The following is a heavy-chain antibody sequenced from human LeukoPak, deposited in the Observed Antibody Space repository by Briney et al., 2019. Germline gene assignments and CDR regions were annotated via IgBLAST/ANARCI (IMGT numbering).Heavy chain of an antibody. CDR1: GYTFTSYA. J-gene: IGHJ4*02. D-gene: IGHD2-2*02. CDR3: ARVPAAIHSGWYWRAPFDY. CDR2: INAGNGNT. Sequence: ASVKVSCKASGYTFTSYAMHWVRQAPGQRLEWMGWINAGNGNTKYSQKFQGRVTITRDTSASTAYMELSSLRSEDTAVYYCARVPAAIHSGWYWRAPFDYWGQGTLVTVSS. V-gene: IGHV1-3*01.